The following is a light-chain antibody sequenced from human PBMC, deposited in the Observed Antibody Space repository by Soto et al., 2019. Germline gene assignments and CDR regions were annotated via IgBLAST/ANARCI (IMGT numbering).Light chain of an antibody. Sequence: EVVLTQSPDTLSLSPGDRATLSCRASQSVSTYLAWYQQKPGQAPRLLIYDPSNRATGIPARFSGSGSGTDFTLTISSLEPEDFAVYYCQQRSDWPPITFGQGTRLEIK. V-gene: IGKV3-11*01. CDR1: QSVSTY. J-gene: IGKJ5*01. CDR3: QQRSDWPPIT. CDR2: DPS.